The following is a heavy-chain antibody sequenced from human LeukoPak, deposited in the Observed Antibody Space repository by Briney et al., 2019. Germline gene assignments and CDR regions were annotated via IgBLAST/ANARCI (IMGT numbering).Heavy chain of an antibody. D-gene: IGHD3-10*01. CDR2: ISSSGSTI. V-gene: IGHV3-48*03. CDR3: AKSETGGSGSYYNR. Sequence: PGGSLRLSCAASGFTFSSYEMNWVRQAPGKGLEWVSYISSSGSTIYYADSVKGRFTISRDNSKNTLYLQMNSLRAEDTAVYYCAKSETGGSGSYYNRWGQGTLVTASS. CDR1: GFTFSSYE. J-gene: IGHJ5*02.